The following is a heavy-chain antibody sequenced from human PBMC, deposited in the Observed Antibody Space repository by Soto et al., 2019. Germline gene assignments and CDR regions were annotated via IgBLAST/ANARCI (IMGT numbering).Heavy chain of an antibody. V-gene: IGHV5-51*01. Sequence: GESLKISCRGSGYIFTSHWIAWVRQMPGKGLEWMGIIYPGDSDTIYSPSFQGQVTFSVDKSISTAYLQWTTLKASDTAIYYCARRVPSGSGADYYGMDVWGQGTTVTSP. CDR2: IYPGDSDT. CDR3: ARRVPSGSGADYYGMDV. CDR1: GYIFTSHW. D-gene: IGHD3-10*01. J-gene: IGHJ6*02.